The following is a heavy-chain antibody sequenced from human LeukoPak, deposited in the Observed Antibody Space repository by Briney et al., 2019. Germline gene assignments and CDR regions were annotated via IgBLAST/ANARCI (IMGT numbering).Heavy chain of an antibody. V-gene: IGHV4-34*01. D-gene: IGHD6-13*01. Sequence: PSETLSLTYAVSGGSFSGFFWSWIRQPPGKGQEWIGDINHSGGTNYIPSLKSRVTISVDTSKNQFSLKLTSVTAADTALYYCAIRFGRLEAGGTPFDSWGQGTLVTVSS. CDR3: AIRFGRLEAGGTPFDS. J-gene: IGHJ4*02. CDR2: INHSGGT. CDR1: GGSFSGFF.